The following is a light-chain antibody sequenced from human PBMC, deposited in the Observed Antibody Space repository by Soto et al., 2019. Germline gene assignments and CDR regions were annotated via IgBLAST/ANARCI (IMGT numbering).Light chain of an antibody. V-gene: IGKV1-39*01. CDR1: QSISIY. Sequence: DIQMTQSPSSLSASIGDRVTITCRASQSISIYLNWYQQKPGKAPKSLIYGASSLQSGVPSRFSGSGSGTDFTLTISILQPEDFATYYCQHSSSIPVTFGQGTKVEIK. CDR3: QHSSSIPVT. CDR2: GAS. J-gene: IGKJ1*01.